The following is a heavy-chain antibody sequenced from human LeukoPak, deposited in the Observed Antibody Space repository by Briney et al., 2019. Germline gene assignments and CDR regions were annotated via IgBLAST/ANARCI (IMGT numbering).Heavy chain of an antibody. CDR2: FDPEDGET. V-gene: IGHV1-24*01. D-gene: IGHD1-20*01. Sequence: ASVKVSCKVSGYTLTELSMHWVRQAPGKGLEWMGGFDPEDGETIYAQKFQGRVTMTEDTSTDTAYMELSGLRSEDTAVYYCATEVTGTTDMYYCDYWGQGTLVTVSS. CDR3: ATEVTGTTDMYYCDY. J-gene: IGHJ4*02. CDR1: GYTLTELS.